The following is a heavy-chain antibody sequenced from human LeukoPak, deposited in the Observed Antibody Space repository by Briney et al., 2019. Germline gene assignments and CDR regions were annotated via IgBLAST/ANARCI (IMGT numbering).Heavy chain of an antibody. CDR3: AADSDYGDSPWFDP. V-gene: IGHV1-46*01. J-gene: IGHJ5*02. CDR2: INPSGGST. CDR1: GYTFTSYY. D-gene: IGHD4-17*01. Sequence: GASVTVSCKASGYTFTSYYMHWVRQAPGQGLEWMGIINPSGGSTSYAQKLQGRVTMTTDTSTSTAYMELRSLRSDDTAVYYCAADSDYGDSPWFDPWGQGTLVTVSS.